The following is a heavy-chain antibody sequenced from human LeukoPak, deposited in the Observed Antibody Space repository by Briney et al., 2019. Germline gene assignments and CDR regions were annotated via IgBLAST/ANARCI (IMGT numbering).Heavy chain of an antibody. Sequence: GASVKVSCKASGYTFTDYYIHWVRQAPGQGLEWMGWINPNSGSTNYAQNLQGRVSMTRDTSISTAHMELSRLRSDDTAVYYCASDYVDNFDSNGYIALDQWGQGTLVIVSS. CDR3: ASDYVDNFDSNGYIALDQ. J-gene: IGHJ4*02. CDR2: INPNSGST. V-gene: IGHV1-2*02. D-gene: IGHD3-22*01. CDR1: GYTFTDYY.